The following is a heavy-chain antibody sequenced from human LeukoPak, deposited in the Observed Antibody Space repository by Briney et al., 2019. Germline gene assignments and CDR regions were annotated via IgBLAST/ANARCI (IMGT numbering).Heavy chain of an antibody. Sequence: GRSLRLSCAASGFTFTSYYMHWVRQAPGQGLEWMGIINPSGGSTSYAQKFQGRVTMTRDTSTSTVYMELSSLRSEDTAVYYCARGEQWLAGGYWGQGTLVTVSS. J-gene: IGHJ4*02. CDR3: ARGEQWLAGGY. CDR2: INPSGGST. V-gene: IGHV1-46*01. D-gene: IGHD6-19*01. CDR1: GFTFTSYY.